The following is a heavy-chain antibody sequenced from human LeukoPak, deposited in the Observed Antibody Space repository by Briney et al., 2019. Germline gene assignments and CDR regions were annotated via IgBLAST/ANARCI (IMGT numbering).Heavy chain of an antibody. Sequence: ASEKLSCKASGYTFTGHYMHWVRQAPGQGHEWTGWINANSGGTNYVQKFQGRVTMTRDTSTSTAYMELRRLRSDDTAVYYCARERPNSSSWYARWFDPWGQGTLVTVSS. CDR3: ARERPNSSSWYARWFDP. J-gene: IGHJ5*02. D-gene: IGHD6-13*01. CDR2: INANSGGT. V-gene: IGHV1-2*02. CDR1: GYTFTGHY.